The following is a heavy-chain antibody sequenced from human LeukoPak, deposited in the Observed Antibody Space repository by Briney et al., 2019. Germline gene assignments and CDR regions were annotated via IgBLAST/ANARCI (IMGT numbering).Heavy chain of an antibody. V-gene: IGHV5-51*01. Sequence: GESLKISCKGSGYSFTSHWIGWVRQMPGKGLEWMGIIYPGDSDTRYSPSFQGQVTISADKSISTAYLQWSSLKASDTAMYYCARGLWFGELLYGFGYWGQGTLVTVSS. CDR1: GYSFTSHW. CDR3: ARGLWFGELLYGFGY. CDR2: IYPGDSDT. J-gene: IGHJ4*02. D-gene: IGHD3-10*01.